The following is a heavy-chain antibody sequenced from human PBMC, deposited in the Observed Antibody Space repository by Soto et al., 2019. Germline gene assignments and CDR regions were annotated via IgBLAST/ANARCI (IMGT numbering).Heavy chain of an antibody. J-gene: IGHJ4*02. Sequence: QVQLVQSGAEVKKPGASVKVSCKASGYTFTNYAISWVRQAPGQGLEWMGWISAYNGNTNYAQKPRCSITXXTDTATSTAYMELRSLRSDDTAVYYCARDSPPVDYWGQGTLVTVSS. V-gene: IGHV1-18*01. CDR2: ISAYNGNT. CDR3: ARDSPPVDY. CDR1: GYTFTNYA.